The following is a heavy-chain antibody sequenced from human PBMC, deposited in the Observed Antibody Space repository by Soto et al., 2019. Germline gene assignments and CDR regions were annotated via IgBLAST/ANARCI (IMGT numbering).Heavy chain of an antibody. CDR3: AREWCSSTRCYGMDV. D-gene: IGHD2-2*01. V-gene: IGHV4-4*02. Sequence: QVQLQESGPGLVKPSGTLSLTCAVSGGSISSSNWWSWVRQPPGKGLEWIGEIYHSGSTNYNPSLQVRVSISVDKFKNQFSLKLSSVTAADTAVYYCAREWCSSTRCYGMDVWGQGTTVTVSS. J-gene: IGHJ6*02. CDR1: GGSISSSNW. CDR2: IYHSGST.